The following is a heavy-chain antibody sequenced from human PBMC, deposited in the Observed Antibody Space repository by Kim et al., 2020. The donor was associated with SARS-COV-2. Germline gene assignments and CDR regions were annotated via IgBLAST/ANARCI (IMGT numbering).Heavy chain of an antibody. CDR2: IRSSGTT. D-gene: IGHD4-17*01. Sequence: SETLSLTCTVSGVSVTSGRYYWSWIRQPPGRGLEWIGYIRSSGTTEYYPSLKSRVTISADTSKNQFSLKLSSVTAADTAVYYCGRGVYGGFFDYWGQGTL. J-gene: IGHJ4*02. CDR3: GRGVYGGFFDY. CDR1: GVSVTSGRYY. V-gene: IGHV4-61*01.